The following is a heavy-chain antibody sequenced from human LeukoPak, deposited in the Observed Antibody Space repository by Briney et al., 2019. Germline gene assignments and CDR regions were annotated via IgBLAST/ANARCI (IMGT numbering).Heavy chain of an antibody. Sequence: ASVKVSCKASGYTFTKYGITWVRQAPGQGLEWMGWISTYNGNTNYAQKLQGRVTMTTDTSTSTAYMELRSLISDDAAVYYCATAKWRRGDLELRWFDPWGQGTLVTVSS. D-gene: IGHD1-7*01. V-gene: IGHV1-18*01. J-gene: IGHJ5*02. CDR1: GYTFTKYG. CDR2: ISTYNGNT. CDR3: ATAKWRRGDLELRWFDP.